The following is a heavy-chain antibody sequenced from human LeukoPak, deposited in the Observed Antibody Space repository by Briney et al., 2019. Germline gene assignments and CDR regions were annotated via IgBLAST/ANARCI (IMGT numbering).Heavy chain of an antibody. Sequence: GASVKVSCKASGYTFTSYYMHWVRQAPGQGLEWMGIINPSGGSTSYAQKLQGRVTMTTDTSTSTAYMELRSLRSDDTAVYYCARELRGPQNVWGKGTTVTVSS. V-gene: IGHV1-46*01. CDR2: INPSGGST. CDR3: ARELRGPQNV. CDR1: GYTFTSYY. J-gene: IGHJ6*04.